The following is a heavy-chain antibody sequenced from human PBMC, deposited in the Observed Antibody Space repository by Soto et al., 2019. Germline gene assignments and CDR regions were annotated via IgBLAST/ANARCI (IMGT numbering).Heavy chain of an antibody. V-gene: IGHV1-46*01. Sequence: WASVKVSCKASGYTFTSYYMHWVRQAPGQGLEWMGIINPSGGSTSYARKFQDRVTMTRDTSTSTVYMELSSLRSEDTAVYYCARDQRSLMDVWGQGTTVTVSS. J-gene: IGHJ6*02. CDR3: ARDQRSLMDV. CDR1: GYTFTSYY. CDR2: INPSGGST.